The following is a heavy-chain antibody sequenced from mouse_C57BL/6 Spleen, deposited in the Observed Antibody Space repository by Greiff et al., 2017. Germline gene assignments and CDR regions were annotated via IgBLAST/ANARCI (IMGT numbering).Heavy chain of an antibody. J-gene: IGHJ4*01. V-gene: IGHV5-17*01. CDR1: GFTFSDYG. CDR2: ISSGSSTI. CDR3: ARRGITTVVAKDYAMDY. D-gene: IGHD1-1*01. Sequence: EVMLVESGGGLVKPGGSLKLSCAASGFTFSDYGMHWVRQAPEKGLEWVAYISSGSSTIYYADTVKGRFTISRDNAKNTLFLQMTSLRSEDTTMYYCARRGITTVVAKDYAMDYWGQGTSVTVSS.